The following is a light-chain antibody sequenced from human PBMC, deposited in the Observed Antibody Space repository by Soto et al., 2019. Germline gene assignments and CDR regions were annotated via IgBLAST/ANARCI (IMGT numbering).Light chain of an antibody. V-gene: IGKV1-12*01. J-gene: IGKJ4*01. CDR1: QDISSW. Sequence: DVQMTQSPSSVSASVGDRVTITCRASQDISSWLAWYQQEPGKAPKLLIYLASSLQSGVPSRFSGSGSGTDFTLIISSLQPEDFATYYCQQANSFPLTFGGGTKVEIK. CDR2: LAS. CDR3: QQANSFPLT.